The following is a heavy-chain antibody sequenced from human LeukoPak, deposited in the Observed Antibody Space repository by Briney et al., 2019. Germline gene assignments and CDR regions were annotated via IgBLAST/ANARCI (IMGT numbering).Heavy chain of an antibody. D-gene: IGHD2-15*01. CDR2: IWYDGSSK. CDR3: ASDCRGGSCYYFDY. J-gene: IGHJ4*02. CDR1: GFTFSSYG. V-gene: IGHV3-33*01. Sequence: PGRSLRLSCAASGFTFSSYGIHWVRQAPGKGLEWVAVIWYDGSSKYYADSVKGRFTISRDNSKNTLFLQMNSLRAEDTAVYYCASDCRGGSCYYFDYGGQGTLVTVSS.